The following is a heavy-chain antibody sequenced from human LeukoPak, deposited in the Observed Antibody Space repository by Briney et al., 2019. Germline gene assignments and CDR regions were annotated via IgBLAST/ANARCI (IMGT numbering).Heavy chain of an antibody. Sequence: PSETLSLTCTVSGGSISSYYWSWIRQPPGKGLEWIGHIYYSGNTIYNPSLKSRVTISVDTSKNQFSLKLTSVTTADTAVYYCARIRPSRLYMDVWGKGTTVTVSS. CDR2: IYYSGNT. CDR3: ARIRPSRLYMDV. V-gene: IGHV4-59*01. CDR1: GGSISSYY. D-gene: IGHD6-6*01. J-gene: IGHJ6*03.